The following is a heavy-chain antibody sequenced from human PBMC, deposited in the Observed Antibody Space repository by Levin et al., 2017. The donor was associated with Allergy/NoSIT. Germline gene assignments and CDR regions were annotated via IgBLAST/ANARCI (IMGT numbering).Heavy chain of an antibody. Sequence: SETLSLTCTVSGGSISSSSYYWGWIRQPPGKGLEWIGSIYYSGSTYYNPSLKSRVTISVDTSKNQFSLKLSSVTAADTAVYYCARDHRVEVYWGQGTLVTVSS. V-gene: IGHV4-39*07. J-gene: IGHJ4*02. CDR2: IYYSGST. D-gene: IGHD5-24*01. CDR3: ARDHRVEVY. CDR1: GGSISSSSYY.